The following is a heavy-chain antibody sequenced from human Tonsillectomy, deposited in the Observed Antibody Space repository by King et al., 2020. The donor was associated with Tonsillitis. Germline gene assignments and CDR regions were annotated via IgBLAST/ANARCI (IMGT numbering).Heavy chain of an antibody. CDR1: GFTFSDHY. CDR2: TKNKANNYTT. D-gene: IGHD3-22*01. CDR3: ARVRLNRSGSFDY. V-gene: IGHV3-72*01. Sequence: VQLVESGGGLVQPGGSLRLSCVASGFTFSDHYMDWVRQAPGKGLEWVGRTKNKANNYTTDYAASVEGRFTISRDDSKNSLFLQMNSLKTEDTALYYCARVRLNRSGSFDYWGQGTLVTVSS. J-gene: IGHJ4*02.